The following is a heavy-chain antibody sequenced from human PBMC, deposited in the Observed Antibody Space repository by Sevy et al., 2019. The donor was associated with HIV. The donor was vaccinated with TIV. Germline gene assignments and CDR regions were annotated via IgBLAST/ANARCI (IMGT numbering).Heavy chain of an antibody. J-gene: IGHJ6*02. V-gene: IGHV3-30*02. CDR2: IRYDGSNK. CDR1: GFTFSSYG. D-gene: IGHD3-3*01. CDR3: AKAYYDFWSGYYTPYYYYYGMDV. Sequence: GGSLRLSCAASGFTFSSYGMHWVRQAPGKGLEWVAFIRYDGSNKYYADSVKGRFTISRDNSKNTLYLQMNSLRAEDTAVYYCAKAYYDFWSGYYTPYYYYYGMDVWSQGTTVTVSS.